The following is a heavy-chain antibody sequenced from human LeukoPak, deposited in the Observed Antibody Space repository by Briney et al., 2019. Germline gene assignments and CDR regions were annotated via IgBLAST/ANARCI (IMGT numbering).Heavy chain of an antibody. CDR1: GFTFSGSA. D-gene: IGHD3-10*01. Sequence: SVKVSCKSAGFTFSGSAVQWVRQARGQRLEWLGWIIVDSGDTHYVQKLQERVTITRDMSTNTAYMELSSLTSEDTAVYYCATDSTPMVRGIIIAFAYWGQGTQVTVSS. CDR3: ATDSTPMVRGIIIAFAY. CDR2: IIVDSGDT. V-gene: IGHV1-58*01. J-gene: IGHJ4*02.